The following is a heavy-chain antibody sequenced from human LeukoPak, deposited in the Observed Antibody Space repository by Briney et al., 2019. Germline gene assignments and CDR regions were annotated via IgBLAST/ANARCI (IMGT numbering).Heavy chain of an antibody. D-gene: IGHD2-15*01. V-gene: IGHV3-23*01. CDR1: GFTFSIYG. J-gene: IGHJ4*02. CDR2: TSSSDPGT. Sequence: GGSLRLSCAASGFTFSIYGMNWVRQAPGKGLEWVAATSSSDPGTYHADSVRGRFTISRDNSKNTLYLQMNRLRVEDAAVYYCARAPVTSCRGAFCYPFDYWGQGTLVTVSS. CDR3: ARAPVTSCRGAFCYPFDY.